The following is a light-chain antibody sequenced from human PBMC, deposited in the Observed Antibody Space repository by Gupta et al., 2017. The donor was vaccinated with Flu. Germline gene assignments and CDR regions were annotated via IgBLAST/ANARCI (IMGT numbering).Light chain of an antibody. V-gene: IGKV3-20*01. J-gene: IGKJ1*01. CDR3: QQDGSSPWT. CDR1: QSVRSSY. CDR2: GAS. Sequence: DIVLTQSPCTLSLSPGERATLSCRASQSVRSSYLAWYQQKPGQAPRLLIYGASSRATGIPDRFSGSGSGTDFTLTISRLEPEDFAVYYCQQDGSSPWTFGQGTKVEIK.